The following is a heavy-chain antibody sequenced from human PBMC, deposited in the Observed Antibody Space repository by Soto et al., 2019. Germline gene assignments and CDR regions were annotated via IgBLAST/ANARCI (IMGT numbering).Heavy chain of an antibody. D-gene: IGHD1-26*01. Sequence: GSVKVSCKASGYTFTSYDINWVRQATGQGLEWMGWMNPNSGNTGYAQKFQGRVTMTRNTSISTAYMELSSLRSEDTAVYYCARRRSGSYYRNPIDYWGQGTLVTVSS. CDR3: ARRRSGSYYRNPIDY. CDR1: GYTFTSYD. J-gene: IGHJ4*02. CDR2: MNPNSGNT. V-gene: IGHV1-8*01.